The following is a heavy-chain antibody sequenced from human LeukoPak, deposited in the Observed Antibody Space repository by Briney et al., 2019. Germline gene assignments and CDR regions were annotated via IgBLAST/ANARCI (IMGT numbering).Heavy chain of an antibody. CDR1: GASISSSNFY. CDR2: IYYGETT. V-gene: IGHV4-39*01. J-gene: IGHJ4*02. D-gene: IGHD1-26*01. Sequence: SSETLSLTCTVSGASISSSNFYWDWIRQSPGKGLEWIGNIYYGETTSYNPSFKSRVTISVDSSKNQSSLKVNSVTAADTAMYFCVRHYVLHIVGPSYWGQGILVTVSS. CDR3: VRHYVLHIVGPSY.